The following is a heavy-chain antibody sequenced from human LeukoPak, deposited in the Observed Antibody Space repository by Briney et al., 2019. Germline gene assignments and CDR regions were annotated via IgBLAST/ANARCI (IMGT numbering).Heavy chain of an antibody. CDR2: IRYDGSNK. D-gene: IGHD2-21*02. J-gene: IGHJ5*02. Sequence: GGSLRPSCAASGFTFSSYGMHWVRQAPGKGLEWVTFIRYDGSNKYYADSVKGRFTISRDNSKNTLYLQMNSLRAEDTAVYYCAKDLSPHIVVVTALNWFDPWGQGTLVTVSS. V-gene: IGHV3-30*02. CDR3: AKDLSPHIVVVTALNWFDP. CDR1: GFTFSSYG.